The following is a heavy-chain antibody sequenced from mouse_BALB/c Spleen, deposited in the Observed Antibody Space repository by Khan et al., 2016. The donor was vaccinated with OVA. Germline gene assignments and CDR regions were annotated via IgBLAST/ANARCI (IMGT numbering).Heavy chain of an antibody. V-gene: IGHV3-2*02. CDR3: ARWCAY. Sequence: EVQLQESGPGLVKPSQSLSLTCTVTGYSITSDYAWNWIRQFPGNKLEWMGYMHSSGSTSYNPSLKSRISITRDSSKNQFFLHLNSVTSEDTATDYCARWCAYGGQGTLVTVSA. CDR2: MHSSGST. CDR1: GYSITSDYA. J-gene: IGHJ3*01.